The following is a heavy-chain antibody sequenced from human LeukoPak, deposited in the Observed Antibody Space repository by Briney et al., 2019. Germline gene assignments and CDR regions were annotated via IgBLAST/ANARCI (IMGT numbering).Heavy chain of an antibody. J-gene: IGHJ4*02. CDR2: IYYSGST. CDR3: ARITSSSSAVDY. Sequence: SETLSLTCTASGGSISSYYWSWIRQPPGKGLEWIGYIYYSGSTNYNPSLKSRVTISVDTSKNQFSLKLSSVTAADTAVYYCARITSSSSAVDYWGQGTLVTVSS. CDR1: GGSISSYY. D-gene: IGHD6-6*01. V-gene: IGHV4-59*01.